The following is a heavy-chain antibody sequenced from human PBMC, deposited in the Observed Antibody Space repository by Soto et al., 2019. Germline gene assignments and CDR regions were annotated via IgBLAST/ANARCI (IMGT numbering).Heavy chain of an antibody. CDR3: ARATEPEYCSSTSCYTAPIQYYFDY. Sequence: NPSETLSLTCTVSGGSISSGGYYWSWIRQHPGKGLEWIGYIYYSGSTYYNPSLKSRVTISVDTSKNQFSLKLSSVTAADTAVYYCARATEPEYCSSTSCYTAPIQYYFDYWGQGTLVTVSS. J-gene: IGHJ4*02. CDR2: IYYSGST. V-gene: IGHV4-31*03. CDR1: GGSISSGGYY. D-gene: IGHD2-2*02.